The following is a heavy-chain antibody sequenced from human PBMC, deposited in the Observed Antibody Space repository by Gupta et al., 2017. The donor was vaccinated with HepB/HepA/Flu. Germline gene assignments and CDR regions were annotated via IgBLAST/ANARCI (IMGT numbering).Heavy chain of an antibody. CDR3: AREVIAARGGFYSYYGMDV. D-gene: IGHD6-6*01. CDR1: GGSIGTYY. CDR2: IYYSGST. Sequence: QVQLQESGPGLVKASETLSLTCTVSGGSIGTYYWSWIRKPPGKGLEWIGYIYYSGSTNYNPSLKSRVTISVDTSKNQVSLKLSYVTAADTAVYYCAREVIAARGGFYSYYGMDVWGQGTTVTVSS. J-gene: IGHJ6*02. V-gene: IGHV4-59*01.